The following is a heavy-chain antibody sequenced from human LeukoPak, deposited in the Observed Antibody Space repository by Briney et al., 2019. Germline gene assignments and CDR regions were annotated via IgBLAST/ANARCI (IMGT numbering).Heavy chain of an antibody. CDR1: EFTLSDYY. CDR2: ISSGGSII. Sequence: PGGSLRLSCTASEFTLSDYYMTWIRQAPGKGLEWVSYISSGGSIIHYADSVKGRFTISRDNAKNSLNLQMNSLRVEDTAVYYCTSGTDYWGQGTLVTVSS. J-gene: IGHJ4*02. V-gene: IGHV3-11*04. CDR3: TSGTDY. D-gene: IGHD1-1*01.